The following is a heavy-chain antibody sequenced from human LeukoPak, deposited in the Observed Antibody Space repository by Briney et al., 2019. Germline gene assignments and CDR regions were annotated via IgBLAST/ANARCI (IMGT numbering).Heavy chain of an antibody. Sequence: GASVKVSCKASGYTFTGYYMHWVRQAPGQGLEWMGWINPNSGGTNYAQKFQGRVIMTRDTSITTAYMDLSRLTSDDTALYYCASLAHFDGSTYYPDFWGQGTLVTVSS. CDR3: ASLAHFDGSTYYPDF. J-gene: IGHJ4*02. CDR1: GYTFTGYY. V-gene: IGHV1-2*02. CDR2: INPNSGGT. D-gene: IGHD3-22*01.